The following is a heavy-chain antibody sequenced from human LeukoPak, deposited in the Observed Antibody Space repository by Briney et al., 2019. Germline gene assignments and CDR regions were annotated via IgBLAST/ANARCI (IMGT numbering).Heavy chain of an antibody. D-gene: IGHD5-24*01. Sequence: GGSLRLSCAASGFSNSALNWVRQAPGQGLEWISTIANSGVGSYYADSVKGRFTISRDTSKNTLLLQMNSLRAEDTAVYYCVKSAGKDGYRDVFDIWGQGTVVTVSS. V-gene: IGHV3-23*01. CDR2: IANSGVGS. CDR3: VKSAGKDGYRDVFDI. CDR1: GFSNSA. J-gene: IGHJ3*02.